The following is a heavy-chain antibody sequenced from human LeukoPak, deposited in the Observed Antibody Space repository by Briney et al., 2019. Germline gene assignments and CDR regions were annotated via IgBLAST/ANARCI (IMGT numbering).Heavy chain of an antibody. CDR3: VKVAKYYYGSETYYFFEH. J-gene: IGHJ4*02. V-gene: IGHV3-7*01. CDR2: INQDGTEK. CDR1: GFTFTTYW. Sequence: GGSLRLSCAASGFTFTTYWMSWVRQLPGKGLEWVANINQDGTEKYYVDSVKGRFTISRDNAKNSLYLQMSSPRVEDTAIYYCVKVAKYYYGSETYYFFEHWGQGTPVTASS. D-gene: IGHD3-10*01.